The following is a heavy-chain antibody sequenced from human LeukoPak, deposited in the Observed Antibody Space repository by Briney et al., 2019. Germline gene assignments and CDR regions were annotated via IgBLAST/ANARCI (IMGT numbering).Heavy chain of an antibody. V-gene: IGHV4-30-4*01. J-gene: IGHJ4*02. D-gene: IGHD1-1*01. CDR1: GGSISSGGYS. CDR2: IYYSGST. CDR3: ARDIQLATGNHFDY. Sequence: PSETLSLTCAVSGGSISSGGYSWSWIRQPPGKGLEWIGYIYYSGSTYYNPSLDKSRVTISVDTSKNQFSLKLSSVTAADTAVYYCARDIQLATGNHFDYWGQGTLVTVSS.